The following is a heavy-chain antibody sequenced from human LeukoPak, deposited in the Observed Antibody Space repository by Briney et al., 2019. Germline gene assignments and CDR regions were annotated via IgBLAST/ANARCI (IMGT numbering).Heavy chain of an antibody. Sequence: GGSLRLFCEASGFTLSTYIMNWVRQAPGKGLEWVSSISSSSSSIYYTDSVKGRFTISRDNAKNSLYLQMNRLRAEGTAVYYCARDKRPITHAFDLWGRGTMVTVSS. V-gene: IGHV3-21*01. CDR1: GFTLSTYI. CDR2: ISSSSSSI. D-gene: IGHD3-10*01. J-gene: IGHJ3*01. CDR3: ARDKRPITHAFDL.